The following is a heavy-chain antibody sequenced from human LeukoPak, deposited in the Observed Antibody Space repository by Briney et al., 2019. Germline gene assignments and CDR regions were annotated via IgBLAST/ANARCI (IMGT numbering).Heavy chain of an antibody. J-gene: IGHJ6*03. CDR3: AKANYDFWSGYYMDYYYYMDV. CDR1: GFTFSSYG. V-gene: IGHV3-30*18. CDR2: ISYDGSNK. Sequence: GGSLRLSCAASGFTFSSYGMHWVRQAPGKGLEWVAVISYDGSNKYYADSVKGRFTISRDNSKNTLYLQMNSLRAEDTAVYYCAKANYDFWSGYYMDYYYYMDVWGKGTTVTVSS. D-gene: IGHD3-3*01.